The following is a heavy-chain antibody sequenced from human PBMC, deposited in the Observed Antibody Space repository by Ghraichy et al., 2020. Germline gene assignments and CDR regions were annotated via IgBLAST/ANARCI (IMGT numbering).Heavy chain of an antibody. J-gene: IGHJ4*02. CDR2: INHSGST. CDR3: ARLYDYGDYGALA. V-gene: IGHV4-34*01. CDR1: GGSFSGYY. D-gene: IGHD4-17*01. Sequence: SETLSLTCAVYGGSFSGYYWSWIRQPPGKGLEWIGEINHSGSTNYNPSLKSRVTISVDTSKNQFSLKLSSVTAADTAVFYCARLYDYGDYGALAWGQGTLVTVSS.